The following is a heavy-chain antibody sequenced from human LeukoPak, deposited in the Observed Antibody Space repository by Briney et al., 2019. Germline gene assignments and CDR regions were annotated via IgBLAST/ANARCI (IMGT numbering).Heavy chain of an antibody. J-gene: IGHJ3*02. CDR2: ISSSSSYI. Sequence: GGSLRLSCAASGFTFSSYSMNWVRQAPGKGLEWVSSISSSSSYIYYADSVKGRFTISRDNAKNSLYLQMNSLRAEDTAVYYCARVNGRAVPGAFDIWGQGTMVTVSS. CDR1: GFTFSSYS. D-gene: IGHD1-26*01. V-gene: IGHV3-21*01. CDR3: ARVNGRAVPGAFDI.